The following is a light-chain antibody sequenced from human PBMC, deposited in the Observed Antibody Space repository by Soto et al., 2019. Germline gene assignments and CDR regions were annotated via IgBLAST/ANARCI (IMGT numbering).Light chain of an antibody. CDR2: QAS. Sequence: DIQMTQSPSTLSASVGDGVTITCRASQSINRWLAWYQQKPGKDPELLIYQASTLESWVPSRFRGSGPGAKLTLTTMSLQADDSATSYSQQYIGHPLTFGGGTTVEI. CDR1: QSINRW. V-gene: IGKV1-5*03. J-gene: IGKJ4*01. CDR3: QQYIGHPLT.